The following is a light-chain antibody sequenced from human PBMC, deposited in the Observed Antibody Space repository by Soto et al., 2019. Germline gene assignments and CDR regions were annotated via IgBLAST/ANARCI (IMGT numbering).Light chain of an antibody. Sequence: QSVLTQPASVSGSPGQSITISCTGTSSDVGGYNYVSWYQHHPGKAPKLMIFDVSNRPSGVSNRFSGSKSGNTASLTISGLQAEDEADYYCCSYAGSSSPYVFGTGTKVTVL. CDR3: CSYAGSSSPYV. CDR2: DVS. CDR1: SSDVGGYNY. J-gene: IGLJ1*01. V-gene: IGLV2-14*03.